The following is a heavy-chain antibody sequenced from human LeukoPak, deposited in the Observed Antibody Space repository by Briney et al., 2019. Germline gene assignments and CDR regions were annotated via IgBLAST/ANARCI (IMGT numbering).Heavy chain of an antibody. CDR3: ASEYKYDSSGANAFDI. Sequence: ASVKVSCRASGYTFIAYYMHWVRQAPGQGLEWMGWIHPNTGGTKYAQKFQGRVTMTRDTSSSTAYMELSSLRSADTAVYYCASEYKYDSSGANAFDIWGQGTMVTVSS. V-gene: IGHV1-2*02. CDR2: IHPNTGGT. J-gene: IGHJ3*02. CDR1: GYTFIAYY. D-gene: IGHD3-22*01.